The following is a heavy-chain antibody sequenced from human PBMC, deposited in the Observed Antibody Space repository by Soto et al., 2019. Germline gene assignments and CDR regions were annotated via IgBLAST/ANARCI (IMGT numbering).Heavy chain of an antibody. CDR3: AKTTYDYICGSYRIGAFDI. J-gene: IGHJ3*02. Sequence: EVQLLESGGGLVQPGGSLRLSCAASGFTFSSYAMSWVRQPPGKGLEWVSALSGSGGSTYYAESVKGRFTISRDNSKNTLYLQMNSLRAEDTAVYYCAKTTYDYICGSYRIGAFDIWGQGTMVTVSS. CDR2: LSGSGGST. D-gene: IGHD3-16*02. V-gene: IGHV3-23*01. CDR1: GFTFSSYA.